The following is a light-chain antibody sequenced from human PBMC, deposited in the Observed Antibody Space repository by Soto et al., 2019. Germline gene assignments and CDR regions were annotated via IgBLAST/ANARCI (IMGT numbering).Light chain of an antibody. CDR2: NDD. J-gene: IGLJ3*02. CDR1: GSNIGNNA. CDR3: EAWDDSLNGVM. V-gene: IGLV1-36*01. Sequence: QSVLTQPPSVSEAPRQRVTISCSGSGSNIGNNAVSWYQQLPGKAPKLLIYNDDLLPSGVSDRFSGSKSGTSASLAISGLQSEDEADYYCEAWDDSLNGVMFGGGTKLTVL.